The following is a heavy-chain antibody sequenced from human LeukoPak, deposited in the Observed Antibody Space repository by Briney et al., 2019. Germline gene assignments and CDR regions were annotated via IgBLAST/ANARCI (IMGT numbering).Heavy chain of an antibody. V-gene: IGHV3-7*04. Sequence: AGGSLRLSCAASGFNFSTYWMSWVRQAPGKGPEWIANIHQDGNEKYYVDSVKGRFTISRDNAKKSLYLQMTSLRVEDTAVYYCARGDDSSGDYWGQGTLITVSS. J-gene: IGHJ4*02. CDR2: IHQDGNEK. CDR3: ARGDDSSGDY. D-gene: IGHD1-1*01. CDR1: GFNFSTYW.